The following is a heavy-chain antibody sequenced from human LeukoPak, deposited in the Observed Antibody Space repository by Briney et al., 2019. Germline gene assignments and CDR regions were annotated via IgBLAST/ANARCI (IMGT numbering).Heavy chain of an antibody. CDR3: ARELWFVDAPGSWFDP. V-gene: IGHV4-30-2*01. Sequence: SETLSLTCAVSGDSISSGDYSWSWIRQPSGKGLEWIGYIFHSGSSYYNPSLKSRVTISVDKSKNQFSLRLTSVTAADTAVYYCARELWFVDAPGSWFDPWGQGTLVTVSS. CDR2: IFHSGSS. J-gene: IGHJ5*02. D-gene: IGHD3-10*01. CDR1: GDSISSGDYS.